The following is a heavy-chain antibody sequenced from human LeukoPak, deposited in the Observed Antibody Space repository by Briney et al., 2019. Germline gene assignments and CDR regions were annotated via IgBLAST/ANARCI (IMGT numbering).Heavy chain of an antibody. D-gene: IGHD1-26*01. CDR1: GFTFSSYW. Sequence: GSLRLSCAASGFTFSSYWMHWVHQGPGKGLVWVSRISTDGSSTDYADSVKGRFTISRDNAKNSLYLQMNSLRDEDTAVYYCARDYSSSGSFFGYYYGMDVWGQGTTVTVSS. J-gene: IGHJ6*02. CDR2: ISTDGSST. V-gene: IGHV3-74*01. CDR3: ARDYSSSGSFFGYYYGMDV.